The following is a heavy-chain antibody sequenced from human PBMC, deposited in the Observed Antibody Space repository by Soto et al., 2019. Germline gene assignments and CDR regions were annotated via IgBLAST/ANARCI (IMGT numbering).Heavy chain of an antibody. J-gene: IGHJ4*02. CDR1: GGSFGGYY. D-gene: IGHD1-26*01. CDR3: ARLSGSYNDRYFDN. CDR2: INHSGST. V-gene: IGHV4-34*01. Sequence: PSETLSLTCAVYGGSFGGYYWTWIRQPPGTGLEWIGEINHSGSTNYNASLKSRLTISVDTSNNQFSLKVKSVTAADTAVYFCARLSGSYNDRYFDNWGQGTLVTVSS.